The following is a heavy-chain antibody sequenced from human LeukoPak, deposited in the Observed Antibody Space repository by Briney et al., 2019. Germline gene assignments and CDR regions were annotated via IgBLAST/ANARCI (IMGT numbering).Heavy chain of an antibody. D-gene: IGHD3-10*01. CDR3: ARDLFRGAFDY. Sequence: PSETLSLTCAVSGYSISSGYYWGWIRQPPGRGLEWIGRIYTSGSTNYNPSLKSRVTMSVDTSKNQFSLKLSSVTAADTAVYYCARDLFRGAFDYWGQGTLVTVSS. CDR2: IYTSGST. CDR1: GYSISSGYY. J-gene: IGHJ4*02. V-gene: IGHV4-38-2*02.